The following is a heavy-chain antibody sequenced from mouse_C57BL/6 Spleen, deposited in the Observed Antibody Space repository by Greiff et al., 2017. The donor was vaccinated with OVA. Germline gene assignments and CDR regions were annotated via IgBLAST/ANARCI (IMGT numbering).Heavy chain of an antibody. CDR1: GFTFSSYA. CDR3: TRPTTVVEGYWYVDV. V-gene: IGHV5-9-1*02. Sequence: EVMLVESGEGLVKPGGSLKLSCAASGFTFSSYAMSWVRQTPEKRLEWVAYISSGGDYIYYADTVKGRFTISRDNARNTLYLQMGTLKSEDTAMYYCTRPTTVVEGYWYVDVWGTGTTVTVSS. CDR2: ISSGGDYI. J-gene: IGHJ1*03. D-gene: IGHD1-1*01.